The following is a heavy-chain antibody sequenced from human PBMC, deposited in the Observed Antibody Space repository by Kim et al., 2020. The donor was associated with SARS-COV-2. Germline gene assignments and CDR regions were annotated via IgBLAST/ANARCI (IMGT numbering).Heavy chain of an antibody. D-gene: IGHD3-9*01. CDR2: IYYSGST. J-gene: IGHJ5*02. CDR3: ARGLYTYYDILTGTGLDT. CDR1: GGSISIYY. V-gene: IGHV4-59*01. Sequence: SETLSLTCTVSGGSISIYYWSWIRQPPGKGLEWIGYIYYSGSTNYNPSLKSRVALSVDTSKNQFSLKLSSVTAADTAVYFCARGLYTYYDILTGTGLDTWGQGTLVTVSS.